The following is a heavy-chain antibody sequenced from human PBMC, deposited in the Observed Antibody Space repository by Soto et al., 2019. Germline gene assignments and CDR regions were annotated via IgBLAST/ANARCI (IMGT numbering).Heavy chain of an antibody. J-gene: IGHJ4*02. CDR2: MSSDGSKI. Sequence: QVQLVESGGGAVQPGESLRLSCVASGFDFTYYAMHWVRQAPGKGLESVAVMSSDGSKIHHTDSVKCRFTISRDNSKNTLYLQMNSLRKEDTAVYFCAKDEGVGGTLWLFDYWGQGTLVSVSS. CDR1: GFDFTYYA. D-gene: IGHD1-26*01. V-gene: IGHV3-30*18. CDR3: AKDEGVGGTLWLFDY.